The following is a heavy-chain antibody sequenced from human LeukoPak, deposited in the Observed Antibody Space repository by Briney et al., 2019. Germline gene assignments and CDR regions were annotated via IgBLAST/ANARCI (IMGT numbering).Heavy chain of an antibody. V-gene: IGHV1-2*06. D-gene: IGHD2-15*01. CDR3: VRGRRSGGSCYSDY. CDR1: VYTFTGYY. J-gene: IGHJ4*02. Sequence: GASVKVSCKASVYTFTGYYMHWVRQAPGQGLEWMGRINPNSCGTNYAQKFQGRVTMTRDTSISTAYMELSRLRSDDTAVYYCVRGRRSGGSCYSDYWGQGTLVTVSP. CDR2: INPNSCGT.